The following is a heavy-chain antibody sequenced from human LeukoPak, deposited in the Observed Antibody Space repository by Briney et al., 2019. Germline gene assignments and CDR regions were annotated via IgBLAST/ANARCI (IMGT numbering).Heavy chain of an antibody. CDR1: GGSFSGYY. D-gene: IGHD3-16*01. Sequence: SETLSLTCAVYGGSFSGYYWNWIRQPPGKGLEWIGYIYYNGDTNYNPSLKSRVNISIDTSKNQFSLMLSSVTAADTAVYYCARPDGALGFDIWGQGTMVTVSS. J-gene: IGHJ3*02. V-gene: IGHV4-59*08. CDR3: ARPDGALGFDI. CDR2: IYYNGDT.